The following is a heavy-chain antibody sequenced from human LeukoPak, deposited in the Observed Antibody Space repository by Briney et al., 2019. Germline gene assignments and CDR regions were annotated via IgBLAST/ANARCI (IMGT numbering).Heavy chain of an antibody. D-gene: IGHD3-22*01. CDR1: GFTFSSYG. V-gene: IGHV3-21*01. J-gene: IGHJ3*02. Sequence: GGSLRLSCAASGFTFSSYGMHWVRQAPGKGLEWVSSISSSSSYIYYADSVKGRFTISRDNTKNSLYLQMNSLRAEDTAVYYCARDQRTELGSDAYYYDSSDAFDIWGQGTMVTVSS. CDR2: ISSSSSYI. CDR3: ARDQRTELGSDAYYYDSSDAFDI.